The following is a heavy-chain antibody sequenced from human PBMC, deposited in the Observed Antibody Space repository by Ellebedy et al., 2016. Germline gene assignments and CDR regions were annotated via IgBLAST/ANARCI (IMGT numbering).Heavy chain of an antibody. CDR2: ISISGRTT. Sequence: GGSLRLSXAASGFTLQSNGMTWVRQAPGKGLEWVSSISISGRTTYYADSVKGRFTISRDNSKNTLYLQINSLRTEDTATYFCARELDYWGQGTLVTVSS. V-gene: IGHV3-23*01. J-gene: IGHJ4*02. CDR1: GFTLQSNG. CDR3: ARELDY.